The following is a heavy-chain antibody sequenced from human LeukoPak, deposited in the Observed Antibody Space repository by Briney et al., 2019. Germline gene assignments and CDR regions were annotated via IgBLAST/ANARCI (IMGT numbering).Heavy chain of an antibody. CDR1: GGSSSSYH. J-gene: IGHJ4*02. V-gene: IGHV4-4*09. D-gene: IGHD6-19*01. Sequence: SETLSLTCSVSGGSSSSYHWSWIRQPPGKGLEWIGYISNSGSTNYNPSLKSRITISIDTSKNQFSLKVTSMAAADAAIYYCAGGRQWLAFDNWGQGSLVTV. CDR2: ISNSGST. CDR3: AGGRQWLAFDN.